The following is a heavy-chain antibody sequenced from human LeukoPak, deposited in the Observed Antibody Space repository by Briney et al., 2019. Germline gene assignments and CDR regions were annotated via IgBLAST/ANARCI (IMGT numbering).Heavy chain of an antibody. Sequence: SETLSLTCTVSDGSLYSYYWSWIRQPPGKGLEWIAYMYCTGSTNYNPSLKSRVIISLDTSKNQASLKLSSVTAADTAVYYCARGPDRVVVPAAIAPIGWGQGTLVTVSS. CDR3: ARGPDRVVVPAAIAPIG. CDR1: DGSLYSYY. D-gene: IGHD2-2*01. J-gene: IGHJ4*02. V-gene: IGHV4-59*01. CDR2: MYCTGST.